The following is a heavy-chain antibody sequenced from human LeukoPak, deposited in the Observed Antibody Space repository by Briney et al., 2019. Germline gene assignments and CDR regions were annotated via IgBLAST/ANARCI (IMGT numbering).Heavy chain of an antibody. D-gene: IGHD4-17*01. CDR3: AKWSGDYVPFDY. Sequence: GGSLRLSCAASGFTFDDYGMSWVRQAPGKGLEWVSGINWNGGSTYYADSVKGRFTISRDNSKNTLYLQMNSLRAEDTAVYYCAKWSGDYVPFDYWGQGTLVTVSS. V-gene: IGHV3-23*01. CDR2: INWNGGST. CDR1: GFTFDDYG. J-gene: IGHJ4*02.